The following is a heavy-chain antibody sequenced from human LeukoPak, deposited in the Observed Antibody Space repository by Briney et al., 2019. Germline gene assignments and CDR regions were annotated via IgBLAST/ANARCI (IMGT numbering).Heavy chain of an antibody. V-gene: IGHV5-51*01. Sequence: GESLKISCKGSGYSFTNYWIGWARQMPGKGLEWMGIIYPGDSDTRYSPSFQGQVTISADKSISTAYLQWSSLKASDTAIYYCARHFNRYPSHFDYWGQGTLVTVSS. CDR2: IYPGDSDT. D-gene: IGHD1-14*01. CDR3: ARHFNRYPSHFDY. J-gene: IGHJ4*02. CDR1: GYSFTNYW.